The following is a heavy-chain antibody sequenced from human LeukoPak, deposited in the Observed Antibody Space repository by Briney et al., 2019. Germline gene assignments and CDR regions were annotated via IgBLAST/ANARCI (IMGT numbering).Heavy chain of an antibody. CDR3: AIPPPGTMVRGVITCPQFDY. Sequence: GGSLRLSCAASGFTFRSYAMSWVRQAPGKGLEWVAAISGSGSSKYYADSVKGRCTISRDNSKNTLYLQMNSQRAEDTAVYYCAIPPPGTMVRGVITCPQFDYWGQGTLVTVSS. D-gene: IGHD3-10*01. V-gene: IGHV3-23*01. J-gene: IGHJ4*02. CDR2: ISGSGSSK. CDR1: GFTFRSYA.